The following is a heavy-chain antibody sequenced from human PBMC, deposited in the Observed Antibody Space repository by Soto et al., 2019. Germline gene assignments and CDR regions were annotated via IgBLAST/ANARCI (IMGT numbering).Heavy chain of an antibody. Sequence: GGSLRLSXAASGFTFSDYYMSWIRQAPGKGLEWVSYISSSSSYTNYADSVKGRVTISRDNAKNSLYLQMNSLRAEDTAVYYCARDGRIRRPDWYFDLWGRGTLVTVSS. CDR1: GFTFSDYY. V-gene: IGHV3-11*06. CDR2: ISSSSSYT. CDR3: ARDGRIRRPDWYFDL. J-gene: IGHJ2*01. D-gene: IGHD2-15*01.